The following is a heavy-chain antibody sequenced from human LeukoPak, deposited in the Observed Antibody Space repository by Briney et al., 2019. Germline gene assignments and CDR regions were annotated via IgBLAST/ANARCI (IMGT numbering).Heavy chain of an antibody. V-gene: IGHV4-61*02. CDR1: GDSISSGSYY. CDR2: IYNSGST. CDR3: ARGATTYYGSGSFYYWFDP. J-gene: IGHJ5*02. D-gene: IGHD3-10*01. Sequence: SETLSLTCNVSGDSISSGSYYWSWIRQPAGKGLEWIGRIYNSGSTTYNPSLKSRVTISVDTSKNQFSLKLSSVTAADTAVYYCARGATTYYGSGSFYYWFDPWGQGTLVTVSS.